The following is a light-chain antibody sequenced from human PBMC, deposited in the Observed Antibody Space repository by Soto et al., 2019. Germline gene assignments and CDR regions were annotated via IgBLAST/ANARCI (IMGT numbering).Light chain of an antibody. CDR2: EVS. V-gene: IGLV2-14*01. CDR3: TSYTSTNTWV. J-gene: IGLJ3*02. Sequence: QSALTQPASVSGSPGQSITISCTGTSSDVGGYNYVSWFQQHPGKAPKLMIYEVSNRPSGVSNRFSGSKSGNTASLTISGLQAEDEADYYCTSYTSTNTWVFGGRTKVTVL. CDR1: SSDVGGYNY.